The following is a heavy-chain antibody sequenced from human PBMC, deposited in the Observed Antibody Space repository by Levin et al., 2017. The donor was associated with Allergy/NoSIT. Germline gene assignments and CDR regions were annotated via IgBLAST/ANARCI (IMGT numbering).Heavy chain of an antibody. D-gene: IGHD2-2*01. CDR1: GFPFSSYG. CDR3: ARVGYCSSTSCYSAYYGMDV. J-gene: IGHJ6*02. CDR2: IWYDGSNK. Sequence: LSLTCAASGFPFSSYGMHWVRQAPGKGLEWVAVIWYDGSNKYYADSVKGRFTISRDNSKNTLYLQMNSLRAEDTAVYYCARVGYCSSTSCYSAYYGMDVWGQGTTVTVSS. V-gene: IGHV3-33*01.